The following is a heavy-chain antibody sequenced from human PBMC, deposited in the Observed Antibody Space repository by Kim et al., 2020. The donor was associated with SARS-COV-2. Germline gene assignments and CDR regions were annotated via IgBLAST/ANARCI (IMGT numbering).Heavy chain of an antibody. Sequence: SETLSLTCAVYGGSFSGYYWSWIRQPPGKGLEWIGEINHSGSTNYNPSLKSRVTISVDTSKNQFSLKLSSVTAADTAVYYCARANYYGSGSYYRALDYWGQGTLVTVSS. D-gene: IGHD3-10*01. CDR1: GGSFSGYY. J-gene: IGHJ4*02. CDR2: INHSGST. CDR3: ARANYYGSGSYYRALDY. V-gene: IGHV4-34*01.